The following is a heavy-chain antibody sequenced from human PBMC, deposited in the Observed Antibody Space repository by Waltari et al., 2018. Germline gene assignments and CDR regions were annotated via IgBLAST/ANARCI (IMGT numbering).Heavy chain of an antibody. CDR3: ARGYYYDSSGPNWFDP. Sequence: QLQLQESGSGLVKPSQTLSLTCAVSGGSISSGGYPWRWIRQPPGKGLEWIGYIYHSGSTYYNPSLKSRVTISVDRSKNQFSLKLSSVTAADTAVYYCARGYYYDSSGPNWFDPWGQGTLVTVSS. CDR2: IYHSGST. V-gene: IGHV4-30-2*01. D-gene: IGHD3-22*01. CDR1: GGSISSGGYP. J-gene: IGHJ5*02.